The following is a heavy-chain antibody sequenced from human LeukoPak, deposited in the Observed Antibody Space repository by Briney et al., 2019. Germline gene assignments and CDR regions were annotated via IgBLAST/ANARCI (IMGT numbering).Heavy chain of an antibody. D-gene: IGHD2-2*02. Sequence: ASVKVSCKASGYTFTSYDINWVRQATGQGLEWMGWMNPNSGNTGYAQKFQGRVTITRNTSISTAYMELSGLRSEDTAVYYCARANLNYCSSTSCYTGDYWGQGTLVTVSS. V-gene: IGHV1-8*03. CDR2: MNPNSGNT. CDR3: ARANLNYCSSTSCYTGDY. J-gene: IGHJ4*02. CDR1: GYTFTSYD.